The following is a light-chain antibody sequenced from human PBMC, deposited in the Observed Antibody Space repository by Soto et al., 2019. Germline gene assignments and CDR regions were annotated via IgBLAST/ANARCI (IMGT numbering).Light chain of an antibody. CDR3: QQYNNWPLT. CDR1: QSISSN. J-gene: IGKJ4*01. Sequence: EVVMMQSPATLSVSPGERATLSCRASQSISSNLAWYQQKPGQTTRLLIYGASTRATGTPARFSGSGSGTEFTLIISSLQSEDFAFYYCQQYNNWPLTFGGGTEVEI. V-gene: IGKV3-15*01. CDR2: GAS.